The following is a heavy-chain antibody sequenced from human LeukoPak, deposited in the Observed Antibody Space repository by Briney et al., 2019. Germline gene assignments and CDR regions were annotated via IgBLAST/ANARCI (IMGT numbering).Heavy chain of an antibody. D-gene: IGHD2-21*02. V-gene: IGHV3-74*01. CDR2: ISSDGSST. CDR1: GFTFRSHW. J-gene: IGHJ4*02. CDR3: ARDLGGVTDY. Sequence: GRSLRLSCAAYGFTFRSHWMHWVRQPPGKGLVWVSRISSDGSSTSYADSVKGRFTISRDNAKNTLYLQMNSLRAEDTAVYYCARDLGGVTDYWGQGTLGTVSS.